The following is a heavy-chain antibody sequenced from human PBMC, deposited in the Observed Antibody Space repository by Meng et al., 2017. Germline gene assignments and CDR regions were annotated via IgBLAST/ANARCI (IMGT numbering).Heavy chain of an antibody. CDR2: INHSGST. J-gene: IGHJ5*02. CDR3: ARGKYYYGSSGYTDT. V-gene: IGHV4-34*01. D-gene: IGHD3-22*01. CDR1: GGSFSGYY. Sequence: SETLSLTCAVYGGSFSGYYWSWIRQPPGKGLEWIGEINHSGSTNYNPSLKSRVTISVDTSKNQFSLKLSSVTAADTAVYYCARGKYYYGSSGYTDTWGQGTLVTVSS.